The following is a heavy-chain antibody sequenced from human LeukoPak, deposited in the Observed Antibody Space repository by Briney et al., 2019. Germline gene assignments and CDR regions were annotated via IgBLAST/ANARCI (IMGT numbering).Heavy chain of an antibody. V-gene: IGHV1-2*02. CDR3: AGPRPYPVVPAAIGYQPRPYYYYYGMDV. D-gene: IGHD2-2*01. J-gene: IGHJ6*02. CDR2: INPNSGGT. Sequence: GASVKVSCKASGYTFTGYYMHWVRQAPGQGLEWMGWINPNSGGTNYAQKFQGRVTMTRDTSISTAYMELSRLRSDDTAVYYCAGPRPYPVVPAAIGYQPRPYYYYYGMDVWGQGTTVTVSS. CDR1: GYTFTGYY.